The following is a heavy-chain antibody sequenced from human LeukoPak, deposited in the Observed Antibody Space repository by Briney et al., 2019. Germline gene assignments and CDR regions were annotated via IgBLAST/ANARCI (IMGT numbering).Heavy chain of an antibody. J-gene: IGHJ4*02. Sequence: PSETLSLTCAVYGGSFSGYYWSWIRQPPGKGLEWIGEINHSGSTNNNPSLKSRITMSVDPSKNQFSLKLTSVTAADTAIYFCARGGWLRTVYYFDYWGQGNLVTVSS. CDR1: GGSFSGYY. D-gene: IGHD3-22*01. CDR2: INHSGST. CDR3: ARGGWLRTVYYFDY. V-gene: IGHV4-34*01.